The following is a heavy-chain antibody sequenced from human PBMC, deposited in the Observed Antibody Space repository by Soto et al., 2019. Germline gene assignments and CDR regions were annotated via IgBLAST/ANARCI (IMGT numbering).Heavy chain of an antibody. CDR3: ARVYSYGFWTHDY. J-gene: IGHJ4*02. V-gene: IGHV4-61*01. CDR1: GGSVSSGSYY. CDR2: IYYSGST. Sequence: PSETLSLTCTVSGGSVSSGSYYWSWIRQPPGKGLEWIGYIYYSGSTNYNPSLKSRVTISVDTSKNQFSLKLSSVTAADTAVYYCARVYSYGFWTHDYWGQGTLVTVSS. D-gene: IGHD5-18*01.